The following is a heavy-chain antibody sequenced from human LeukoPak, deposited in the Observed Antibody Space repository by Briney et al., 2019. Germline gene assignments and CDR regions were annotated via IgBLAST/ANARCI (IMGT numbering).Heavy chain of an antibody. CDR1: GDSVSRSSHY. CDR3: ARHSFGSGWYSPFDS. D-gene: IGHD6-19*01. J-gene: IGHJ4*02. CDR2: MFSSMTT. V-gene: IGHV4-39*01. Sequence: SETLPLTCTVSGDSVSRSSHYWGWIRQSPGKGLEWIGSMFSSMTTHYSPSLKSRATISVDTSKNQFSLKLSSVTAADAAVYYCARHSFGSGWYSPFDSWGQGTLVTVSS.